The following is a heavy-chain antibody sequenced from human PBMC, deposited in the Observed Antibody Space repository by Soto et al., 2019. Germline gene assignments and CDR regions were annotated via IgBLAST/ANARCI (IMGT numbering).Heavy chain of an antibody. D-gene: IGHD3-16*02. CDR2: ISHTGTT. J-gene: IGHJ6*02. V-gene: IGHV4-34*01. CDR3: ATEVKNYRFYDMDV. Sequence: SETLSLTCDVYGGSFSGFYWGWIRQPPGKGLEWLGEISHTGTTNYNPSLKSRVIISADTSKNQLSLKLTSVTAADTAVYYCATEVKNYRFYDMDVWGQGTTVTVSS. CDR1: GGSFSGFY.